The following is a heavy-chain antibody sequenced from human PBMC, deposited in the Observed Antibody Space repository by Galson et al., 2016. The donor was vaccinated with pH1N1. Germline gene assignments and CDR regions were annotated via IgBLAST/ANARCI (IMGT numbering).Heavy chain of an antibody. J-gene: IGHJ5*02. CDR1: GFDFSSYG. D-gene: IGHD2-15*01. Sequence: SLRLSCAASGFDFSSYGMFWVRQAPRKGLEWVAAMWHDGSHEYYSDSVNGRFTISRDNSKNTLYLQMDRRTGEDTAVYYCVRDFSYCRGLSCFSTPLFNWFDTWGQGTLVTVSS. V-gene: IGHV3-33*07. CDR3: VRDFSYCRGLSCFSTPLFNWFDT. CDR2: MWHDGSHE.